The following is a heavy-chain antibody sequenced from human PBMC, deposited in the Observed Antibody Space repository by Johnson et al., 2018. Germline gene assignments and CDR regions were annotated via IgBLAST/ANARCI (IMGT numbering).Heavy chain of an antibody. V-gene: IGHV3-73*01. Sequence: LVESGGGLVQPGGSLKLSCAASGFTFSGSAMHWVRQASGKGLEWVGRIRSKANSYATAYAASVKGRFTISRDDSKNTAYLQMNSLETEDTALYYCARVSSGGSFDIWGQGTMVTVSS. CDR1: GFTFSGSA. CDR3: ARVSSGGSFDI. CDR2: IRSKANSYAT. D-gene: IGHD6-19*01. J-gene: IGHJ3*02.